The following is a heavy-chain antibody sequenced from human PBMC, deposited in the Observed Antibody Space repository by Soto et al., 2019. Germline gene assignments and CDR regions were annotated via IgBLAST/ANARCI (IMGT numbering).Heavy chain of an antibody. V-gene: IGHV3-48*01. CDR3: AKDRALLWYEESSDAFEV. D-gene: IGHD3-10*01. CDR2: ISSSSDTK. J-gene: IGHJ3*01. Sequence: GGSLRLSCAASGFTFNNYHMNWVRQAPGKGLEWVSYISSSSDTKYYADSVKGRFTISRDTAENSLYLQMNSLRAEDTAVYYCAKDRALLWYEESSDAFEVWGQGTTVTVSS. CDR1: GFTFNNYH.